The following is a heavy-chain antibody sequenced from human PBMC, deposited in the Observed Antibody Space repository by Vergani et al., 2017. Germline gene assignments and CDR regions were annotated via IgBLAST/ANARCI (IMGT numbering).Heavy chain of an antibody. CDR3: ARGQTTVTTLCQSDAFDI. Sequence: EVQLLESGGGLVQPGGSLRLSCAASGFTFSSYAMSWVRQAPGKGLEWVSAISGSGGSTYYADSVKGRFTISRDNSKNTLYLQMNSLRAEDTAVYYCARGQTTVTTLCQSDAFDIWGQGTMVTVSS. CDR2: ISGSGGST. J-gene: IGHJ3*02. V-gene: IGHV3-23*01. CDR1: GFTFSSYA. D-gene: IGHD4-17*01.